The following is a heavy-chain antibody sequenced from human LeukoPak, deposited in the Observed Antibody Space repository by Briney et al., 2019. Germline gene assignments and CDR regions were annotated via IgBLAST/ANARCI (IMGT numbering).Heavy chain of an antibody. CDR1: GGSISSYY. D-gene: IGHD6-19*01. V-gene: IGHV4-59*01. J-gene: IGHJ4*02. CDR2: IYYSGST. Sequence: SETLSLTCTVSGGSISSYYWSWIRQPPGKGLEWIGYIYYSGSTNYNPSLKSRVTISVDTSKNQFSLKLSSVTAADTAVYYCAGEVYSSGLEYWGQGTLVTVSS. CDR3: AGEVYSSGLEY.